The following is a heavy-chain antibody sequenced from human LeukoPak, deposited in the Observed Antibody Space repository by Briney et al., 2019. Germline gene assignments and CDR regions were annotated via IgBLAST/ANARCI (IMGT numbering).Heavy chain of an antibody. D-gene: IGHD2-2*02. Sequence: ASVKVSCKASGYTFTNSAMNLVRQAPGQGLEWMGWINTNTGNPTYAQGFTGRFVFSLDTSVSTAYLQISSLKAEDTAVYYCARVGLDYTNDYWGQGTLVTVSS. J-gene: IGHJ4*02. CDR2: INTNTGNP. V-gene: IGHV7-4-1*02. CDR1: GYTFTNSA. CDR3: ARVGLDYTNDY.